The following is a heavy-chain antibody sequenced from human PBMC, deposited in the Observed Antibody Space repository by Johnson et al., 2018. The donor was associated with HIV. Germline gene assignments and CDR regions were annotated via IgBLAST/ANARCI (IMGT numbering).Heavy chain of an antibody. Sequence: VLLVESGGGAERPGGSLRLSCVGSGFRFDDYGMSWVRHVPGKGLEWVSGVNWNGGSSGYADSVKGRFTISRDNSKNTLYLQMSSLRAEDTAVYYCAKDLVVTAPGAFDIWGQGTMVTVSS. CDR2: VNWNGGSS. CDR1: GFRFDDYG. V-gene: IGHV3-20*04. CDR3: AKDLVVTAPGAFDI. D-gene: IGHD2-21*02. J-gene: IGHJ3*02.